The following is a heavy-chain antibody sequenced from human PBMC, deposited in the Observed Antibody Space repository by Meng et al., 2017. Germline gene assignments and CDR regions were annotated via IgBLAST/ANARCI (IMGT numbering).Heavy chain of an antibody. V-gene: IGHV7-4-1*02. Sequence: VQYVTSGSELKEPGGSVKVSCKGSGYTVSTNVMNWVRQAPGQGLEWMGWINTKTVKTTYAQGFTGRLAFSLDTFASTAFLQINSLKAEDTAVYYCARAHSSGWYSFFDYWGQGTLVTVSS. CDR3: ARAHSSGWYSFFDY. CDR1: GYTVSTNV. J-gene: IGHJ4*02. D-gene: IGHD6-19*01. CDR2: INTKTVKT.